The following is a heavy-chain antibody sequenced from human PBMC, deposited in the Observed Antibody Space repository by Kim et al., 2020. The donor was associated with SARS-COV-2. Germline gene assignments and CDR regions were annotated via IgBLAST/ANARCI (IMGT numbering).Heavy chain of an antibody. V-gene: IGHV7-4-1*02. D-gene: IGHD5-12*01. J-gene: IGHJ4*02. CDR2: INTNTGNP. CDR3: ARTRLSIVATIGNLDY. CDR1: GYTFTSYA. Sequence: ASVKVSCKASGYTFTSYAMNWVRQPPGQGLEWMGWINTNTGNPTYAQGFTARFVFSLDTSVSTAYLQISSLKAEDTAVYYCARTRLSIVATIGNLDYWGQGTLVTVSS.